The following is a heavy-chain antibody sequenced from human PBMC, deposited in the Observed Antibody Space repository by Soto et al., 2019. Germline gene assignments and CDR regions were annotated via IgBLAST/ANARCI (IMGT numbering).Heavy chain of an antibody. J-gene: IGHJ4*02. Sequence: PGGSLRLSCAASGFTVSSNYMSWVRQAPGKGLEWVSVIYSGGSTYYADSVKGRFTISRDNSKNTLYLQMNSLRAEDTAVYYCARETVYYDSSGYYAAYFDSWGQGTLVTVSS. CDR1: GFTVSSNY. D-gene: IGHD3-22*01. CDR2: IYSGGST. V-gene: IGHV3-53*01. CDR3: ARETVYYDSSGYYAAYFDS.